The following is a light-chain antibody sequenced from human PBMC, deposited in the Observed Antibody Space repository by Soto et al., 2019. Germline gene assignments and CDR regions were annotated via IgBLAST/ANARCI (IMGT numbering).Light chain of an antibody. J-gene: IGLJ2*01. V-gene: IGLV1-51*01. CDR1: SSNIGDNF. CDR3: GTWDSSLNGYVV. CDR2: DNY. Sequence: QSVLTQPPSVSAALGQKVTISCSGTSSNIGDNFVSWYQHLPGTAPKLLIYDNYKRPSGIPDRFSGSKAGTSATLGITGLQTGDEADYYCGTWDSSLNGYVVFGGGTKLTVL.